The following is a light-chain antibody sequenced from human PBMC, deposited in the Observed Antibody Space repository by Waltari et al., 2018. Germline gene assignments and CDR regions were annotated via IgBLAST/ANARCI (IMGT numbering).Light chain of an antibody. CDR3: QQYVRLPWT. J-gene: IGKJ1*01. Sequence: DIVMTQSPDSLAVSLGERATINCKSSDNLLYSPNNKNYLAWFQQKPGQPPKLLIHRASSRESGVPDRFSGSGSGTDFTLSISSLQAEDVAVYYCQQYVRLPWTFGQGTQVEVK. V-gene: IGKV4-1*01. CDR2: RAS. CDR1: DNLLYSPNNKNY.